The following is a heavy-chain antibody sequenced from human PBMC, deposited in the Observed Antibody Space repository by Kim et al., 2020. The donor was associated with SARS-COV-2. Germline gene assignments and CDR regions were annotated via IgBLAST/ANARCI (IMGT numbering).Heavy chain of an antibody. Sequence: GGSLRLSCAASGFTFDDYAMHWVRQAPGKGLEWVSGISWNSGSIGYADSVKGRFTISRDNAKNSLYLQMNSLRAEDTALYYCAKDMRLGSGSYFRAFDIWGQGTMVTVSS. CDR1: GFTFDDYA. D-gene: IGHD3-10*01. V-gene: IGHV3-9*01. CDR2: ISWNSGSI. CDR3: AKDMRLGSGSYFRAFDI. J-gene: IGHJ3*02.